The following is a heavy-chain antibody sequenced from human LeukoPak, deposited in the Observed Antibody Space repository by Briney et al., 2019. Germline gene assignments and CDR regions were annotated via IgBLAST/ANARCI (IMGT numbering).Heavy chain of an antibody. Sequence: PGGSLRLSCAASGFTFSGYPMYWVRQAPGKGLEWVAVISYDGSNKYYADSVKGRFTISRDNSKNTLYLQMNSLRAEDTAVYYCARHLTRGYSGYDLGRSYLDYWGQGTLVTVSS. V-gene: IGHV3-30*04. CDR1: GFTFSGYP. CDR3: ARHLTRGYSGYDLGRSYLDY. CDR2: ISYDGSNK. J-gene: IGHJ4*02. D-gene: IGHD5-12*01.